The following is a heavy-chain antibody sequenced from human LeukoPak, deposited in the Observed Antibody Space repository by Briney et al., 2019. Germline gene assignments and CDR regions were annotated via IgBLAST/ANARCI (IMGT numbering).Heavy chain of an antibody. Sequence: GGSLRLSCAASGFMFTIYTMNWVRQSPGKGLEWVSSISSSSSNKYYADSVKGRFTISRDNAKNSLYLQMNSLRAEDTAVYYCARVAEYCDSTSNCYSDFWGQGTLVTVSS. D-gene: IGHD2/OR15-2a*01. V-gene: IGHV3-21*01. J-gene: IGHJ4*02. CDR3: ARVAEYCDSTSNCYSDF. CDR2: ISSSSSNK. CDR1: GFMFTIYT.